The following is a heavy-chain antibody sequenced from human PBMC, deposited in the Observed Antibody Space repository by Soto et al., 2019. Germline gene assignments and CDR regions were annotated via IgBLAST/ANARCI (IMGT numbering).Heavy chain of an antibody. J-gene: IGHJ5*02. V-gene: IGHV1-69*02. Sequence: QVQLVQSGAEVKKPGSSVKVSCKASGGTFSSYTISWVRQAPGQGLEWMGRIIPILGIANYAQKFQGRVTITADKCTSTAYMELSSLRSEDPAVYYYARGRGPYCSSTSCGTYNWFDPWGQGTLVTVSS. D-gene: IGHD2-2*01. CDR1: GGTFSSYT. CDR3: ARGRGPYCSSTSCGTYNWFDP. CDR2: IIPILGIA.